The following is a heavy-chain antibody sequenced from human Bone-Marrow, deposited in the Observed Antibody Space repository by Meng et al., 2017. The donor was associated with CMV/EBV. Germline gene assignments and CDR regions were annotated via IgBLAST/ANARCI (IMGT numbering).Heavy chain of an antibody. D-gene: IGHD1-26*01. CDR3: ARGKKGGELLYFDY. Sequence: GESLKISCAASGFTFSSYAMHWVRQAPGKGLEWVAVISYDGSNKYYADSVKGRFTISRDNSKNTLYLQMNSLRAEDTAVYYCARGKKGGELLYFDYWGQGTLVTVSS. CDR1: GFTFSSYA. V-gene: IGHV3-30*04. J-gene: IGHJ4*02. CDR2: ISYDGSNK.